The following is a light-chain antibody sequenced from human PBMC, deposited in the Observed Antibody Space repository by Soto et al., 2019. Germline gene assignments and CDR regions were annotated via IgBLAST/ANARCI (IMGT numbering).Light chain of an antibody. CDR3: QQIYSTLSFS. Sequence: DIQMTQSPSSLSASVGDRVTITCRASQSISSYLNWYQQKPGKAAKLLIYAASSLPSGVPSRFSVSGSGPDFNLTITSLQPEDFATYGCQQIYSTLSFSFGHGTRLEIK. CDR2: AAS. J-gene: IGKJ5*01. V-gene: IGKV1-39*01. CDR1: QSISSY.